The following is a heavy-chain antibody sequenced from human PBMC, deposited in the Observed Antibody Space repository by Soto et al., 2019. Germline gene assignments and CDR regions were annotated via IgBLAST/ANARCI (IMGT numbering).Heavy chain of an antibody. Sequence: EVQLEQSGAEVKKPGESLRISCKGSGYSFTNYWITWVRQMPGKGLEWMGMIDPSDSYTTYSPSFQGHVTISADKSMSTGYLQWSSLRASDPAMYYCASHRFGEFPFDYWGQGTLVTVSS. J-gene: IGHJ4*02. CDR1: GYSFTNYW. D-gene: IGHD3-10*01. CDR2: IDPSDSYT. CDR3: ASHRFGEFPFDY. V-gene: IGHV5-10-1*01.